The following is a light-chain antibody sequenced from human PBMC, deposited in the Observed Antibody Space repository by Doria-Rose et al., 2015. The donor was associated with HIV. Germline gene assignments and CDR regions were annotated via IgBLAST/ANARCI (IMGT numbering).Light chain of an antibody. V-gene: IGKV3-20*01. Sequence: EIVMTQSPGTLSLSPGQRATLSCMDSQRFSSTYLAWYQQKPGQAPSLLIYDGSTRATGIPDRFSASGSGTDFTLTINRLEPEDFALYYCHQYGTSWTFGQGTKVEI. CDR1: QRFSSTY. CDR2: DGS. J-gene: IGKJ1*01. CDR3: HQYGTSWT.